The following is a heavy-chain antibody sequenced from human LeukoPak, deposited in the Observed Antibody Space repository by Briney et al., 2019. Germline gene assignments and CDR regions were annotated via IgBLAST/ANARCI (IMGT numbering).Heavy chain of an antibody. CDR1: GLVFSNTA. V-gene: IGHV3-23*01. CDR3: GKDGGQYSSGPEFDP. D-gene: IGHD6-19*01. CDR2: ISGGGERT. Sequence: AGSLRLSCAASGLVFSNTATNWARQSPGRGLEWLSAISGGGERTFYADSVKGRFTISRDNSKNMVYLQMNSLRADDTAIYYCGKDGGQYSSGPEFDPRGQGALVTVSS. J-gene: IGHJ5*02.